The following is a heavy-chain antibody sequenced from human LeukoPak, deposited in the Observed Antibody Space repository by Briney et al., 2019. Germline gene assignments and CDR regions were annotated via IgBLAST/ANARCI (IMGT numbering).Heavy chain of an antibody. D-gene: IGHD2-2*01. V-gene: IGHV3-23*01. J-gene: IGHJ4*02. CDR3: AKGGSIVVVPAAER. CDR1: GFSFSNYA. CDR2: ISGSGDST. Sequence: AGGSLRLSCAASGFSFSNYAMTWVRQAPGKGLEWVSAISGSGDSTYYADSVKGRFTISRDNSKNTLYLQMISLRAEDTAVYYCAKGGSIVVVPAAERWGQGTLVTVSS.